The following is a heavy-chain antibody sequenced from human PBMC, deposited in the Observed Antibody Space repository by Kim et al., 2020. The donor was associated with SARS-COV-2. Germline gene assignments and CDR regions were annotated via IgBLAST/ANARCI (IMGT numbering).Heavy chain of an antibody. CDR2: TVM. V-gene: IGHV3-48*03. CDR3: ARDAWQKPDH. Sequence: TVMYYADSVKGRFTISRDSAKNSLYLQMNSLRGEDTAVYYCARDAWQKPDHWGQGTLVTVSS. D-gene: IGHD3-16*01. J-gene: IGHJ4*02.